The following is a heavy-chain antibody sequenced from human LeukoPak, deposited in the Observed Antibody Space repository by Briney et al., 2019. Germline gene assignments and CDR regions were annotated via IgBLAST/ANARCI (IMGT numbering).Heavy chain of an antibody. D-gene: IGHD6-13*01. Sequence: GGSLRLSCAASGFTFSNYNMNWVRQAPRKGLEWVSYITGSSTSIYYADSVKGRFTISRDNAKNSLYLQMNSLRAEDTAVYYCAREPTYSSSWHTSCDYWGQGTLVTVSS. J-gene: IGHJ4*02. CDR1: GFTFSNYN. CDR2: ITGSSTSI. V-gene: IGHV3-48*01. CDR3: AREPTYSSSWHTSCDY.